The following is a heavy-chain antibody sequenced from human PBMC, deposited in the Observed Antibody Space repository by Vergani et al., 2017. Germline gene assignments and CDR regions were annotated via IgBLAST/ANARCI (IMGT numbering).Heavy chain of an antibody. V-gene: IGHV3-15*01. D-gene: IGHD3-3*01. CDR1: GFTFSNAW. Sequence: ELQLVESGGGLVKPGGSLRLSCAASGFTFSNAWMSWVRQAPGKGLEWVGRIKSKTDGGTTDYAAPVKGRFTISRDDSKSTLYLQMNSLKTEDTAVYYCTRYYDFWSGYRFNYMDVWGKGTTVTVSS. CDR2: IKSKTDGGTT. CDR3: TRYYDFWSGYRFNYMDV. J-gene: IGHJ6*03.